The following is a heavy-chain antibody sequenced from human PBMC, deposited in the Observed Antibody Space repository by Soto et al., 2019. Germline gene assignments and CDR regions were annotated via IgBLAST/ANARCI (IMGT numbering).Heavy chain of an antibody. CDR2: INTDGRAT. CDR1: GFTFSSYA. Sequence: GVSLRLSCAASGFTFSSYAMHWVRQAPGKGLEYVSAINTDGRATYYGDSVKGRFTISRDNSKNTLYLQMGSLRVEDTAVYYCARLTTITQHFEYWGQGALVTVSS. D-gene: IGHD4-4*01. J-gene: IGHJ4*02. V-gene: IGHV3-64*02. CDR3: ARLTTITQHFEY.